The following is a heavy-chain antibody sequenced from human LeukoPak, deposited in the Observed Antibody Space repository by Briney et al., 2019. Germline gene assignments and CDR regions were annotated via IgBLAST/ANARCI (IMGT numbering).Heavy chain of an antibody. D-gene: IGHD4/OR15-4a*01. CDR1: GFIFSNYA. Sequence: GGSLRLSCAASGFIFSNYAMSWVRQAPGEGLEWVSAISGSGGTTYYADSVKGRFTISRDNSKTTVYLQMSSLRVEDTAVYYCAHPGVLISLWGQGTLVTVSS. V-gene: IGHV3-23*01. CDR3: AHPGVLISL. J-gene: IGHJ4*02. CDR2: ISGSGGTT.